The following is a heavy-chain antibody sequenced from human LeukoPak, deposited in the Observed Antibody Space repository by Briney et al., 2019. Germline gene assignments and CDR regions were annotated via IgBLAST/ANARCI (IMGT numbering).Heavy chain of an antibody. CDR1: GYTFTSNY. CDR2: INPNSGGT. CDR3: ARISDYYYGSGSYIFDP. Sequence: EASVTVSCKAFGYTFTSNYMHWVRQAPGQGLEWMGWINPNSGGTNYAQKFQGRVTMTRDTSISTAYMELSRLRSDDTAVYYCARISDYYYGSGSYIFDPWGQGTLVTVSS. D-gene: IGHD3-10*01. J-gene: IGHJ5*02. V-gene: IGHV1-2*02.